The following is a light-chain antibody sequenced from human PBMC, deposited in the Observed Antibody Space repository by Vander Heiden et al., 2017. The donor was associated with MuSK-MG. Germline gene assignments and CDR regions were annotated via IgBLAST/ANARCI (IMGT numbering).Light chain of an antibody. Sequence: DIVVTQSPDSLPVSLGERATINCKSSQSVLYSSNNKNYLTWYQQKPGQPPKLLIYWASTRESGVPDRFSGSGSGTDFTLTISSLQAEDVAVYYCQQYRSTPRTFGPGTKVDIK. J-gene: IGKJ3*01. CDR1: QSVLYSSNNKNY. V-gene: IGKV4-1*01. CDR3: QQYRSTPRT. CDR2: WAS.